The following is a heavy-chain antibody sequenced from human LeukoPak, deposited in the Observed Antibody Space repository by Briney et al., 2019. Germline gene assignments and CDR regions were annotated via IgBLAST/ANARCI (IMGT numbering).Heavy chain of an antibody. V-gene: IGHV3-23*01. Sequence: GGSLRLSCAASGFTFSSYAMNWVRRAPGKGLEWVSTITGRGDYIYYADSVKGRFTISRDNSMNTLYLQMDSLRAEDTAIYSCAKGPAAGIPYYFDYWGQGALVTVSS. J-gene: IGHJ4*02. CDR2: ITGRGDYI. CDR3: AKGPAAGIPYYFDY. CDR1: GFTFSSYA. D-gene: IGHD6-13*01.